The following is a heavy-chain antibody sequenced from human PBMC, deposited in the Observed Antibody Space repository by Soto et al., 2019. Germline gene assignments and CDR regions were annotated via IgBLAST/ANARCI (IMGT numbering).Heavy chain of an antibody. CDR2: ILFDGRNE. V-gene: IGHV3-30*18. Sequence: RLSCAASGFIFSNYAMHWVRQAPGKGLEWVALILFDGRNEYYADSVKGRFIISRDNSKNTLYLQMNSLRPEDTAVYYCAKDKPPKNDIVTGYYSGFDDWGQGTLVTVYS. J-gene: IGHJ4*02. CDR3: AKDKPPKNDIVTGYYSGFDD. CDR1: GFIFSNYA. D-gene: IGHD3-9*01.